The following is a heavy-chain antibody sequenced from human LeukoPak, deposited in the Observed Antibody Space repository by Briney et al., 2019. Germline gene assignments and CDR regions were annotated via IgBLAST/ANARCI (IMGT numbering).Heavy chain of an antibody. CDR2: IRSKAYSEQT. Sequence: SLTLSYTSSRLSFVDYVLIWFGQAAGKGLKGIGFIRSKAYSEQTEYAASMKGKFTISRDDSKTIAYLQMNSLKIEDTAVYHCAVGAEGHSYGHVNYWGQGTLVTVFS. J-gene: IGHJ4*02. CDR3: AVGAEGHSYGHVNY. V-gene: IGHV3-49*03. CDR1: RLSFVDYV. D-gene: IGHD5-18*01.